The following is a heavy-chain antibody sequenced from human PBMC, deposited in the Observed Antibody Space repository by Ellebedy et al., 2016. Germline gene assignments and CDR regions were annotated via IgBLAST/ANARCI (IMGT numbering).Heavy chain of an antibody. V-gene: IGHV3-48*04. J-gene: IGHJ4*02. CDR3: ARVGSGGSYFDY. CDR2: ISSSGSNI. CDR1: GFTFSSFG. Sequence: GESLKISXAASGFTFSSFGMNWLRQAPGKGLEWVSYISSSGSNIYYADSVKGRFTISRDNAKNSLYLQMNSLRAEDTAVYYCARVGSGGSYFDYWGQGTLVTVSS. D-gene: IGHD3-16*01.